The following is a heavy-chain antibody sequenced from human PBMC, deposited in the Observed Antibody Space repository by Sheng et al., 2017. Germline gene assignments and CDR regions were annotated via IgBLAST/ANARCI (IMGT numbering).Heavy chain of an antibody. CDR1: GFTFSSYG. CDR2: IWYDGSNK. D-gene: IGHD4-17*01. V-gene: IGHV3-33*01. CDR3: ARALRSYTVTTATNWFDP. Sequence: QVQLVESGGGVVQPGRSLRLSCAASGFTFSSYGMHWVRQAPGKGLEWVAVIWYDGSNKYYADSVKGRFTISRDNSKNTLYLQMNSLRAEDTAVYYCARALRSYTVTTATNWFDP. J-gene: IGHJ5*02.